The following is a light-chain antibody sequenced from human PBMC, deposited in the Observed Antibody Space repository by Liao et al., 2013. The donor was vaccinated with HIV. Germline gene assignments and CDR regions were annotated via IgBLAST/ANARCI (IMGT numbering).Light chain of an antibody. Sequence: SYELTRPPSVSVSPGQTASITCSGDKLENKNVCWYQQKPGQSPVMVIYQDKKRPSGIPERFSGSNSGNTATLTISGTQPMDEADYYCQAWDSSSTAFGGGTKLTVL. CDR2: QDK. J-gene: IGLJ2*01. CDR1: KLENKN. CDR3: QAWDSSSTA. V-gene: IGLV3-1*01.